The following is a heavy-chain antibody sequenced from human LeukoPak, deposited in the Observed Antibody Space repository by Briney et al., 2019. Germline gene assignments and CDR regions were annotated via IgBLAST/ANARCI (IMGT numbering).Heavy chain of an antibody. V-gene: IGHV1-3*01. CDR2: IKAGNGD. J-gene: IGHJ4*02. CDR3: ARDDCGDTCYPGGY. D-gene: IGHD2-21*01. Sequence: ASVKVSCKASGYIFTKYVVHWVRQAPGQRPEWMGWIKAGNGDIQDILTITRDTSASTVYMELSSLTSEDTALYYCARDDCGDTCYPGGYWGQGTLVTVSS. CDR1: GYIFTKYV.